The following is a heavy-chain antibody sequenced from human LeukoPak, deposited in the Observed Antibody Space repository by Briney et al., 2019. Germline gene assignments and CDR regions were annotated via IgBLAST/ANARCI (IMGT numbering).Heavy chain of an antibody. J-gene: IGHJ4*02. D-gene: IGHD3-9*01. V-gene: IGHV4-39*01. CDR1: GGSISSSSYY. CDR2: IYYSGNT. Sequence: SETLSLTCTVSGGSISSSSYYWGWIRQPPGKGLEWIGSIYYSGNTYYNPSLKSRVTISVDTSKNQFSLKLSSVTAADTAVYYCAMLGYFDWKFDYWGQGTLVTVSS. CDR3: AMLGYFDWKFDY.